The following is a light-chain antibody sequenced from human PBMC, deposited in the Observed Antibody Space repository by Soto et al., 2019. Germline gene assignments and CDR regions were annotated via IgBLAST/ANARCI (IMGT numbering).Light chain of an antibody. CDR2: GAS. CDR1: QSVSSSY. V-gene: IGKV3-20*01. J-gene: IGKJ1*01. Sequence: EIVLTQSPGTLSLSPRERATLSCRASQSVSSSYLAWYQQKPGQAPRLLIYGASSRSTGIPDRFSGSGSGADFTLTISRLEREDFAVYYCQQYGSAPPTFGQGTKVEIK. CDR3: QQYGSAPPT.